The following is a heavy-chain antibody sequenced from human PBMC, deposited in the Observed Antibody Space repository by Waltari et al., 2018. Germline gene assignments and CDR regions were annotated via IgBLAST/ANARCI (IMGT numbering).Heavy chain of an antibody. V-gene: IGHV4-4*07. Sequence: QVQLQESGPGLVKPSETLSLTCTVSGGSISSYYWSWIRQPAGKGLEWIGRIYTSGSTNYNPSLKSRVTMSVDTSKNQFSLKLSSVTAADTAVYYCARGLRYFDRSYYYYYYYMDVWGKGTTVTISS. CDR2: IYTSGST. J-gene: IGHJ6*03. D-gene: IGHD3-9*01. CDR3: ARGLRYFDRSYYYYYYYMDV. CDR1: GGSISSYY.